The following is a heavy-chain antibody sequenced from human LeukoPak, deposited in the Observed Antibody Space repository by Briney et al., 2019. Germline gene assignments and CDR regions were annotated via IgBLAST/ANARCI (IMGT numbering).Heavy chain of an antibody. CDR2: IYSDAST. CDR3: ARGIYYYDSNGYHPFDY. J-gene: IGHJ4*02. CDR1: GFTVSSNY. V-gene: IGHV3-66*02. Sequence: GGSLRPSCAASGFTVSSNYMSWVRQAPGKGLEWVSVIYSDASTYYADSVKGRFTISRDNSKKTLYLQMNSLRAEDTAVYYCARGIYYYDSNGYHPFDYWGQGTLVTVSS. D-gene: IGHD3-22*01.